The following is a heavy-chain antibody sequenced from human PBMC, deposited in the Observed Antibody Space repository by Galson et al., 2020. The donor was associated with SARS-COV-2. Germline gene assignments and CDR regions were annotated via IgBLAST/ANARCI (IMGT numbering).Heavy chain of an antibody. V-gene: IGHV3-33*01. J-gene: IGHJ4*02. CDR2: IWYDGSNK. CDR3: ARDGGIAVAGIHDPDY. D-gene: IGHD6-19*01. Sequence: QAGGSLRLCCAASGFTFSSYGMHWVRQAPGKGLEWVAVIWYDGSNKYYADSVKGRFTISRDNSKNTLYLQMNSLRAEDTAVYYCARDGGIAVAGIHDPDYWGQGTLVTVSS. CDR1: GFTFSSYG.